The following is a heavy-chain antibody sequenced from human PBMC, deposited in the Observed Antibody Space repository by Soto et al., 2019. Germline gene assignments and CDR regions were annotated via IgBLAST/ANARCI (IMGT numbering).Heavy chain of an antibody. V-gene: IGHV1-69*12. Sequence: QVQLVQSGAEVKKPGSSVKVSCKASGGTFSSYAISWVRQAPGQGLEWMGGIIPIFGTANYAQKFQGRVTITADESTSTVYMELSSLRSEDTAVYYCAREGSYGSGSTRGWFDPWGQGTMVTVSS. J-gene: IGHJ5*02. CDR1: GGTFSSYA. D-gene: IGHD3-10*01. CDR2: IIPIFGTA. CDR3: AREGSYGSGSTRGWFDP.